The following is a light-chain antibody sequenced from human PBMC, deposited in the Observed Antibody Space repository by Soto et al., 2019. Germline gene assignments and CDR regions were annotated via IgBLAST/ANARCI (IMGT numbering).Light chain of an antibody. V-gene: IGKV3-20*01. CDR3: QQYGSSPIT. J-gene: IGKJ5*01. Sequence: EIVLTQSPVTLSLSPGERATLSCRASQSVSSSYLAWYQQKPGQAPRLLIYGASSRASGIPERFSGSGSGTGFSLTISSLEPEDSAVYYCQQYGSSPITFGQGTRLEIK. CDR1: QSVSSSY. CDR2: GAS.